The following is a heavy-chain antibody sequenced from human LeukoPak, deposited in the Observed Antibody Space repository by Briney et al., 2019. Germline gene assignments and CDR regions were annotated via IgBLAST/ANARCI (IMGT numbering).Heavy chain of an antibody. Sequence: QTGGSLRLSCAASGFTVSSNYMSWVRQAPWKRLEWFSVIYSGGSTYYADSVKGRFTISRDNSKNTLYLQMNSPRAEDTAVYYCARVNWNDPTVEYWGQGTLVTVSS. CDR2: IYSGGST. J-gene: IGHJ4*02. V-gene: IGHV3-53*01. CDR1: GFTVSSNY. D-gene: IGHD1-1*01. CDR3: ARVNWNDPTVEY.